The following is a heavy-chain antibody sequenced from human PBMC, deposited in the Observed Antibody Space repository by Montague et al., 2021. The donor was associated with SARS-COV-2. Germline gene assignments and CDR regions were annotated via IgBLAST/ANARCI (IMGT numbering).Heavy chain of an antibody. J-gene: IGHJ3*02. CDR3: ARGDGVVVAAPYI. Sequence: TLSLTCTVSGGSISNGGYYCSWIRQHPGKGLEWIGYMYDSGSTYYNPSLTSRVTMSLDTSKNQFSLKLSSVTAADTAVYHCARGDGVVVAAPYIWGQGTMVTVSS. V-gene: IGHV4-31*03. CDR2: MYDSGST. CDR1: GGSISNGGYY. D-gene: IGHD2-15*01.